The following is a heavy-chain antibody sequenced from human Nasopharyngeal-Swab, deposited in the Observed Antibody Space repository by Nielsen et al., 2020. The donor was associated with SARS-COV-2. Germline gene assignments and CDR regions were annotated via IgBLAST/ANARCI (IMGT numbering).Heavy chain of an antibody. CDR2: IFPGDSDT. CDR1: GYRFTDYW. D-gene: IGHD1-26*01. V-gene: IGHV5-51*01. CDR3: AIGAAVGTLFHGMDV. J-gene: IGHJ6*02. Sequence: GEPLTISCATSGYRFTDYWTAWVRQAPGKGLECMGTIFPGDSDTRYSPSFEGRVTISVDQSITTAYLHWTSLKASDTAKYYCAIGAAVGTLFHGMDVWGQGTMVTVSS.